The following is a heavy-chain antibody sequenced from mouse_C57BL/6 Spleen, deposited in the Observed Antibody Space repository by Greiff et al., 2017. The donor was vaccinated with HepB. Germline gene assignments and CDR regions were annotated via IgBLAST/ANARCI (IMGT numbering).Heavy chain of an antibody. V-gene: IGHV1-82*01. D-gene: IGHD2-4*01. Sequence: QVQLQQSGPELVKPGASVKISCKASGFAFSSSWMNWVKQRPGKGLEWIGRIYPGDGDTNYNGKFKGKATLTADKSTSTAYMQLSSLTSEDSAVYFCAREGVYDDYDGAWFAYWGQGTLVTVSA. CDR3: AREGVYDDYDGAWFAY. CDR1: GFAFSSSW. J-gene: IGHJ3*01. CDR2: IYPGDGDT.